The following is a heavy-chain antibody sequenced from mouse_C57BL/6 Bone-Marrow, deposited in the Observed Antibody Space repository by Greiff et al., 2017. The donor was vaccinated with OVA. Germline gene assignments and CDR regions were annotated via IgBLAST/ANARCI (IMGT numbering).Heavy chain of an antibody. CDR3: TGPLGGFAY. J-gene: IGHJ3*01. CDR2: IRLKSDNYST. Sequence: EVKLLESGGGLVQPGGSMKLSCVASGFTFSNYWMNWVRQSPEKGLEWVAQIRLKSDNYSTHYAESVKGRFTISRDDSNSSVYLQMNNLRAEDTGIYYCTGPLGGFAYWGQGTLVTVSA. CDR1: GFTFSNYW. V-gene: IGHV6-3*01.